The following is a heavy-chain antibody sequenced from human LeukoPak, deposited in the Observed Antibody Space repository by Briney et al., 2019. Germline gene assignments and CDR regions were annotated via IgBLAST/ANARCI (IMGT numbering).Heavy chain of an antibody. CDR1: GFTFGSYA. J-gene: IGHJ4*02. CDR3: ARDQLYCTGAYNLIFDN. V-gene: IGHV3-23*01. CDR2: ITVGAYRT. Sequence: PGGSLRLSCAASGFTFGSYAMSWVHQAPRKGLEWVSGITVGAYRTDYAESVKGRFIISRDNSKNMLYLQMDNLSVEDTAVYYCARDQLYCTGAYNLIFDNWGQGTLVTVSS. D-gene: IGHD2-8*01.